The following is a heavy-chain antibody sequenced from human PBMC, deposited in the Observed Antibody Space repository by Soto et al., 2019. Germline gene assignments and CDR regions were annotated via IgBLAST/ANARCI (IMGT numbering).Heavy chain of an antibody. CDR2: ISAHNGNT. CDR1: GYTFTSYV. Sequence: QVQLVQSGAEVKKPGASVKVSCRASGYTFTSYVISWVRQAPGQGLEWMGWISAHNGNTNFAQKLQGRVTMTTDTSTSTAYMELRSLRSDDTAVYYCARVVATVAGPYGMDVWGQGTTVTVSS. V-gene: IGHV1-18*01. CDR3: ARVVATVAGPYGMDV. D-gene: IGHD6-19*01. J-gene: IGHJ6*02.